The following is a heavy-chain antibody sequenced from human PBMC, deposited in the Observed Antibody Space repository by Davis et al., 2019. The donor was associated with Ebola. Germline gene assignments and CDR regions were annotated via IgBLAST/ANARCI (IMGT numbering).Heavy chain of an antibody. V-gene: IGHV1-2*04. CDR1: AYTFTGYY. CDR3: ARGIEMATIRYFDY. D-gene: IGHD5-24*01. Sequence: AASVKVSCKASAYTFTGYYMHWVRQAPGQGLEWMGWINPNSGGTNYAQKFQGWVTMTRDTSISTAYMELSRLRSDDTAVYYCARGIEMATIRYFDYWGQGTLVTVSS. J-gene: IGHJ4*02. CDR2: INPNSGGT.